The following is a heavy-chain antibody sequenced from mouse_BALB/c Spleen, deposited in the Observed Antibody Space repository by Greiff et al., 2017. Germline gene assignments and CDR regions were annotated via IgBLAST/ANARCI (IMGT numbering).Heavy chain of an antibody. D-gene: IGHD2-14*01. Sequence: VQLKESGPELVKPGASVKISCKASGYTFTDYNMHWVKQSHGKSLEWIGYIYPYNGGTGYNQKFKSKATLTVDNSSSTAYMELRSLTSEDSAVYYCARPLYYRYDGGAMDYWGQGTSVTVSS. V-gene: IGHV1S29*02. CDR2: IYPYNGGT. J-gene: IGHJ4*01. CDR3: ARPLYYRYDGGAMDY. CDR1: GYTFTDYN.